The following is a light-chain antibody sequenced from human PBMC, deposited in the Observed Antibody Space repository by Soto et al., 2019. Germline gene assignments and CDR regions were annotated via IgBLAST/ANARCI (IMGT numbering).Light chain of an antibody. J-gene: IGKJ1*01. CDR3: QQYNTWLWT. CDR1: QSVNAN. CDR2: GAS. V-gene: IGKV3-15*01. Sequence: EVVMTQSPATLSVSPGERATLSCRASQSVNANLAWYQQKPCQAPRLLLHGASNRATGIPARCSGSGFGTEFILTISSLQSEDFAVYYCQQYNTWLWTLGQGTNV.